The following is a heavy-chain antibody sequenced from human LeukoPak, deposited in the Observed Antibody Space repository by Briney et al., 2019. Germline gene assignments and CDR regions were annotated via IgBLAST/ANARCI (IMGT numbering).Heavy chain of an antibody. V-gene: IGHV1-24*01. J-gene: IGHJ4*02. CDR1: GYTLTELS. CDR2: FDPEDGET. CDR3: ATYYYDSSGYFSFDY. Sequence: GASVKVSCKVSGYTLTELSMHWVRQAPGKGLEWMGGFDPEDGETIYAQKFQGGVTMTEDTSTDTAYMELCSLRSEDTAVYYCATYYYDSSGYFSFDYWGQGTLVTVSS. D-gene: IGHD3-22*01.